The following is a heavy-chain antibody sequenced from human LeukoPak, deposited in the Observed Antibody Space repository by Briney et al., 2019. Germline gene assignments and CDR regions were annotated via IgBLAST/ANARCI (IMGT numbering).Heavy chain of an antibody. D-gene: IGHD3-22*01. J-gene: IGHJ6*02. Sequence: SGTLSLTCTVSGGSISSFYKYWGWIRQTPGQGLEWIGSVYYSGTTYYNPSLKSRVTISVGTSKNQFSLKLSSVTAADTAVYYCASPYYYDSSGYPRGMDVWGQGTTVTVSS. CDR3: ASPYYYDSSGYPRGMDV. CDR2: VYYSGTT. V-gene: IGHV4-39*07. CDR1: GGSISSFYKY.